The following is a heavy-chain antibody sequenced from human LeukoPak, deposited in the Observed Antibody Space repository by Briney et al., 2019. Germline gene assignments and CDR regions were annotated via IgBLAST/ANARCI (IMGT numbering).Heavy chain of an antibody. CDR1: GFTFSSYA. CDR3: ARGHGIAAAGTQEFDY. V-gene: IGHV3-23*01. CDR2: ISGSGGST. Sequence: QAGGSLRLSCAASGFTFSSYAMSWVRQAPGKGLEWVSAISGSGGSTYYADSVKGRFTISRDNAKNSLYLQMNSLRAEDTAVYYCARGHGIAAAGTQEFDYWGQGTLVTVSS. D-gene: IGHD6-13*01. J-gene: IGHJ4*02.